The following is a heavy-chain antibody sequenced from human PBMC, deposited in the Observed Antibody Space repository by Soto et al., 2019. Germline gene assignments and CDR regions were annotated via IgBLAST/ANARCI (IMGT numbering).Heavy chain of an antibody. CDR1: GGTFSSYT. D-gene: IGHD2-2*01. J-gene: IGHJ5*02. V-gene: IGHV1-69*08. Sequence: QVQLVQSGAEVKKPGSSVKVSCKASGGTFSSYTISWVRQAPGQGLEWMGRIIPILGIANYAQKFQGRVTITADKSTSTGYMELSSLRSEETAGYYCAREKGYCSSNSCYETHPLGQGTLVTVSS. CDR3: AREKGYCSSNSCYETHP. CDR2: IIPILGIA.